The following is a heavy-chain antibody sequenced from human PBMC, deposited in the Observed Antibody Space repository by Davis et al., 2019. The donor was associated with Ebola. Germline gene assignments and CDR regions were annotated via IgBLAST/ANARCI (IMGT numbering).Heavy chain of an antibody. Sequence: SETLSLTCSVSGGSISSSSYYWGWIRQPPGKGLEWIGSIYYSGSTYYNPSLKSRVTISVDTSKNQFSLKLSSVTAADTAVYYCARPRGCSSTSCYSSSGWYDAFDIWGQGTMVTVSS. CDR3: ARPRGCSSTSCYSSSGWYDAFDI. CDR2: IYYSGST. J-gene: IGHJ3*02. CDR1: GGSISSSSYY. V-gene: IGHV4-39*01. D-gene: IGHD2-2*02.